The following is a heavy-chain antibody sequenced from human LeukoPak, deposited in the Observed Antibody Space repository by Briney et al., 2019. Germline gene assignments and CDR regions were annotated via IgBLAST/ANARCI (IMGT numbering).Heavy chain of an antibody. V-gene: IGHV3-15*01. CDR1: GFTFSNAW. Sequence: SGGSLRLSCAASGFTFSNAWMSWVRQAPGKGLEWVGRIKSETDGGTTDYGAPVKGRFTISRDHSKNTLYLQLNSLKSEDTAVYYCTREYGLGSYLRGQGTLVTVSS. CDR2: IKSETDGGTT. J-gene: IGHJ4*02. D-gene: IGHD3-10*01. CDR3: TREYGLGSYL.